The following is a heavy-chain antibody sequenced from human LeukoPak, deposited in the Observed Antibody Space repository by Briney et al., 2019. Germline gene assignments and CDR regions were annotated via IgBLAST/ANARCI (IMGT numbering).Heavy chain of an antibody. V-gene: IGHV3-33*01. CDR3: ARVVGRNWYLDL. CDR2: IWYDGSNK. Sequence: GRSLRLSCAASGFTFSSYGMHWVRQAPGKGLEWVAVIWYDGSNKYYADSVKGRFTISRDNSKNTLYLQMNSLRAEDTAVYYCARVVGRNWYLDLWGRGTQVTVSS. J-gene: IGHJ2*01. D-gene: IGHD1-14*01. CDR1: GFTFSSYG.